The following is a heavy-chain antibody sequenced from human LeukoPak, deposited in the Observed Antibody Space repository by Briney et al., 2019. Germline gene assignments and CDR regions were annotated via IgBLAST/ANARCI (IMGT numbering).Heavy chain of an antibody. CDR2: ISANGGST. V-gene: IGHV3-64*01. J-gene: IGHJ5*02. Sequence: GGSLGLSCAASGFAFSTYALHWVRQAPGKGLEYVSTISANGGSTSYSNSVKGRFTISRDNSKSTLYLQMGSLRAEDMAVYYCARDTPMGTDLWGQGTLVTVSS. CDR1: GFAFSTYA. D-gene: IGHD5-18*01. CDR3: ARDTPMGTDL.